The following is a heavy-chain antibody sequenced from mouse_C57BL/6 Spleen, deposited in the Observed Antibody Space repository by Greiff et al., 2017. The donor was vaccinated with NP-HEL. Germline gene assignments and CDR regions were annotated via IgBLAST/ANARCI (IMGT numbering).Heavy chain of an antibody. J-gene: IGHJ3*01. Sequence: QVHVKQSGAELVKPGASVKMSCKASGYTFTTYPIAWMKQNHGKSLEWIGNFYHYNDDTKYNEKFKGKATLTVEKSSSTVYLELIRLTSDDSAFYYCARRYYDYGVAWLAYWGQGTLVTVSA. V-gene: IGHV1-47*01. CDR3: ARRYYDYGVAWLAY. CDR2: FYHYNDDT. CDR1: GYTFTTYP. D-gene: IGHD2-4*01.